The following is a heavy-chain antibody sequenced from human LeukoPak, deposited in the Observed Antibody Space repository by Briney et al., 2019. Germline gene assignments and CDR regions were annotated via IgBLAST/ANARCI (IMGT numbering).Heavy chain of an antibody. J-gene: IGHJ3*02. D-gene: IGHD3-10*01. CDR1: GFTFSSYW. CDR2: IKQDESEK. CDR3: ASPLPVVRGVIEGPHDAFDI. Sequence: GGSLRLSCATSGFTFSSYWMSWVRQAPGKGLEWVANIKQDESEKNYVDSVKGRFTISRDNSKNTLYLQMNSLRAEDTAVYYCASPLPVVRGVIEGPHDAFDIWGQGTMVTVSS. V-gene: IGHV3-7*03.